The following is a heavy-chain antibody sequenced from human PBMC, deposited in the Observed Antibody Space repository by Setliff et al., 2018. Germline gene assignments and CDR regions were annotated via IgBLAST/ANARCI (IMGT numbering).Heavy chain of an antibody. CDR2: ISAYTGNT. Sequence: ASVKVSCKTSGYSFTSYGISWVRQAPGQGLEWMGWISAYTGNTYSAQKFRGRLTMTTDTSTTTPYMELRSLRSDDTAVYYCSRLVRYCTRTSCQRASGDDYWGQGTLVTVSS. CDR3: SRLVRYCTRTSCQRASGDDY. D-gene: IGHD2-2*01. CDR1: GYSFTSYG. J-gene: IGHJ4*02. V-gene: IGHV1-18*01.